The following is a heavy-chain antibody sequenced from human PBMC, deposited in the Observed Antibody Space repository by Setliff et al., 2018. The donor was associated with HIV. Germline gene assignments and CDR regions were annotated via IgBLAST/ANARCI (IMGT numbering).Heavy chain of an antibody. Sequence: GSGPTLVNPTQTLTLTCTFSGFSLTTSGLGVGWIRQSPGKALEWLALVYWDDDKRYSPSLKTRLTITKDTSKNQVVLTMTNMDPVDTATYYCAHRRGVNWNEGQGAFDIWGQGTVVTVSS. CDR1: GFSLTTSGLG. CDR2: VYWDDDK. CDR3: AHRRGVNWNEGQGAFDI. J-gene: IGHJ3*02. D-gene: IGHD1-20*01. V-gene: IGHV2-5*02.